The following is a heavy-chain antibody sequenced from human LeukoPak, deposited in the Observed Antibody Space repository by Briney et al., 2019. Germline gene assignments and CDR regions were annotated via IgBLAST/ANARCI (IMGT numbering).Heavy chain of an antibody. CDR3: ARRGYEIYYYYMDV. CDR2: ISGSGGTA. V-gene: IGHV3-23*01. D-gene: IGHD5-12*01. Sequence: PGGSLRLSCAASGFTFSSYAMSWVRQAPGKGLEWVSAISGSGGTAYYADSVKGRFTISRDNSKNTLYLQMNSLRAEDTAVYYCARRGYEIYYYYMDVWGKGTTVTVSS. CDR1: GFTFSSYA. J-gene: IGHJ6*03.